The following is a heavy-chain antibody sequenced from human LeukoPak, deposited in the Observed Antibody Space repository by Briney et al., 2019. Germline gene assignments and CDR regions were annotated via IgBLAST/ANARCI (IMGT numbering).Heavy chain of an antibody. CDR3: ARDRGTVVTLEYFDY. D-gene: IGHD4-23*01. V-gene: IGHV1-18*01. CDR1: GYTFTSYG. CDR2: ISAYNGNT. Sequence: ASVKVSCKASGYTFTSYGISWVRQAPGQGLEWMGWISAYNGNTNYAQKLQGRVTMTTDTSTSTAYMELRSLRSDDTAVYYYARDRGTVVTLEYFDYWGQGTLVTVSS. J-gene: IGHJ4*02.